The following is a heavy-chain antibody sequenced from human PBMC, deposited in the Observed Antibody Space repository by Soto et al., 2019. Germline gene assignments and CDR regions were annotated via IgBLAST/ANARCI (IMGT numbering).Heavy chain of an antibody. CDR3: SSVVAGAPRHRGFDS. CDR2: IHYSCGT. V-gene: IGHV4-39*02. CDR1: GGSITNGDYF. Sequence: SETLSLTCTVSGGSITNGDYFWAWIRQPPGKGLEWIGSIHYSCGTYYNSSLQGPVTISTDTSTSNFSLKLMSVTAPDTAVYFCSSVVAGAPRHRGFDSWGPGPRVTVSS. J-gene: IGHJ4*02.